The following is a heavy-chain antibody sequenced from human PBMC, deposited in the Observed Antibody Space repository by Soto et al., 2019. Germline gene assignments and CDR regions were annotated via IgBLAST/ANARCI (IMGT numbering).Heavy chain of an antibody. CDR3: VREGVGPTYGWFEP. CDR1: GYTFTGNY. J-gene: IGHJ5*02. CDR2: IHPHSGDT. D-gene: IGHD2-8*01. V-gene: IGHV1-2*04. Sequence: QVQLVQSGAEVKKPGASVKVSCEATGYTFTGNYLHWVRQAPGQGLEWMGWIHPHSGDTKYAQKFQGWVTMTRDTSIRTAYLDLSSLKSNDTAVYYCVREGVGPTYGWFEPWGQGTLVTVSS.